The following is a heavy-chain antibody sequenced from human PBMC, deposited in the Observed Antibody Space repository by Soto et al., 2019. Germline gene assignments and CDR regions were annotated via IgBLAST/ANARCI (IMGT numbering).Heavy chain of an antibody. D-gene: IGHD5-12*01. CDR1: GFTFDDYG. J-gene: IGHJ6*02. Sequence: EVQLVESGGGVVRPGGSLRLSCAASGFTFDDYGMSWVRQAPGKGLEWVSGINWNGGSTGYADSVKGRFTISRDNAKNSLYLQMNSLRAEDTALYYCARGGSVACNYYYYGMDVWGQGTTVTVSS. CDR3: ARGGSVACNYYYYGMDV. V-gene: IGHV3-20*04. CDR2: INWNGGST.